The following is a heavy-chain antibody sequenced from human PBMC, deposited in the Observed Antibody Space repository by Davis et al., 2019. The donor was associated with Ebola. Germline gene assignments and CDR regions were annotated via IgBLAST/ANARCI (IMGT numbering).Heavy chain of an antibody. D-gene: IGHD2-2*01. Sequence: ASVKVSCKASGYTFTVYYMHWVRQAPGQGLEWMGRINPNSGGTNYAQKFQGRVTMTSDTSISTAYMELRSLRSDDTAVYYCARAIVAPNWFDPWGQGTLVTVSS. CDR1: GYTFTVYY. CDR3: ARAIVAPNWFDP. CDR2: INPNSGGT. J-gene: IGHJ5*02. V-gene: IGHV1-2*06.